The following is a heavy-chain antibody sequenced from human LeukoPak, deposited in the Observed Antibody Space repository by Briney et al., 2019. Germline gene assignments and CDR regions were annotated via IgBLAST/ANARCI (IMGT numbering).Heavy chain of an antibody. CDR1: GFTFSSYS. Sequence: GGSLRLSCAASGFTFSSYSMNWVRQAPGKGLEWVSSISSSSSYIYYADTVKGRFTISRDNAKNSLYLQINSLRAEDTAVYFCARDWGSWDFDFWGQGTLVTVSS. D-gene: IGHD6-13*01. J-gene: IGHJ4*02. CDR2: ISSSSSYI. CDR3: ARDWGSWDFDF. V-gene: IGHV3-21*01.